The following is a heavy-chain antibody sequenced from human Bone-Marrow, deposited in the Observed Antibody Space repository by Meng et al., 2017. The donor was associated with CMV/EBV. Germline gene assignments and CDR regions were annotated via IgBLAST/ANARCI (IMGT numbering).Heavy chain of an antibody. J-gene: IGHJ4*02. CDR2: VYYSGST. D-gene: IGHD2-15*01. CDR1: ADSVRGGNSY. V-gene: IGHV4-61*03. Sequence: TASADSVRGGNSYWSWLRQPPGKGLEWIGYVYYSGSTRDNPSLKGRVTISLDTSKNHFSLNLTSVTAADTGVYFCVRDSVAPRLGLDYWGQGMLVTVSS. CDR3: VRDSVAPRLGLDY.